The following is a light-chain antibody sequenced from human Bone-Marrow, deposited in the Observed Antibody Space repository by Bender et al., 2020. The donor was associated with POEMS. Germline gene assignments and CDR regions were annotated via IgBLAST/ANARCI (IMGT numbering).Light chain of an antibody. CDR1: FSNIGSNT. V-gene: IGLV1-44*01. CDR2: SNY. J-gene: IGLJ3*02. Sequence: QSVVTQTPSASGTPGQRVPISCSGSFSNIGSNTVNWYQHLPGSAPRLVVYSNYQRPSGVPARFSGSKSGTSASLAISDIQSEDEGDYYCSSWDDSLSGWVFGGGTKLTVL. CDR3: SSWDDSLSGWV.